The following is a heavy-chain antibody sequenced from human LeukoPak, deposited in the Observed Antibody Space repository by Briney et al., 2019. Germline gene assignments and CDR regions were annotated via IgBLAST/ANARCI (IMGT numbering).Heavy chain of an antibody. CDR2: ISSSSSYI. CDR1: GFTFSSYG. D-gene: IGHD1-26*01. Sequence: GGSLRLSCATSGFTFSSYGMSWVRQAPGKGLEWVSSISSSSSYIYYADSVKGRFTISRDNAKNSLYLQMNSLRAEDTAVYYCARGGATDYWGQGTLVTVSS. J-gene: IGHJ4*02. CDR3: ARGGATDY. V-gene: IGHV3-21*01.